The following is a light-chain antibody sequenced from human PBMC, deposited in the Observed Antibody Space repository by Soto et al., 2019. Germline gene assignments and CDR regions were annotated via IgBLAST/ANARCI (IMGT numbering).Light chain of an antibody. CDR1: ESIDSW. Sequence: DIQMTQSPSTLSASVGDRVTITCRASESIDSWLAWHQQKPGRAPKLLISKASSLESGVPSRFSGSGFGTEFTLTISSLQTDEFETYYCQQYNSYRAFGQGTKVEI. J-gene: IGKJ1*01. CDR2: KAS. CDR3: QQYNSYRA. V-gene: IGKV1-5*03.